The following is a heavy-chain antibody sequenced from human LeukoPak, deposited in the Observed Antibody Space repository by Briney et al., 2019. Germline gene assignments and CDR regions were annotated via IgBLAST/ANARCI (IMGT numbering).Heavy chain of an antibody. CDR2: VSDTGGST. Sequence: QAGGSLRLSCAASGFTFGSYAMNWVRQAPGKGLERVSAVSDTGGSTYYAASVRGRFSIYRDDSQSTLYLQMNNLRADDSAIYYCAFSPLGFNYGFAYWGQGTLVTVSS. CDR3: AFSPLGFNYGFAY. J-gene: IGHJ4*02. CDR1: GFTFGSYA. D-gene: IGHD5-18*01. V-gene: IGHV3-23*01.